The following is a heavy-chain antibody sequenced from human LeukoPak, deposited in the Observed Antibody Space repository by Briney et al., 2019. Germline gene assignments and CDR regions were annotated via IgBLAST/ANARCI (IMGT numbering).Heavy chain of an antibody. Sequence: PSETLSLTCTVSGYSITSGYYWGWIRQPPGKGLEWIGSIYHTGSTYYNPSLKSRVTISVDMSKNQFSLKMSSVTAADTAVYYCARQTGSSQIVGATTHFDPWGQGTLVTVSS. D-gene: IGHD1-26*01. CDR3: ARQTGSSQIVGATTHFDP. J-gene: IGHJ5*02. CDR1: GYSITSGYY. V-gene: IGHV4-38-2*02. CDR2: IYHTGST.